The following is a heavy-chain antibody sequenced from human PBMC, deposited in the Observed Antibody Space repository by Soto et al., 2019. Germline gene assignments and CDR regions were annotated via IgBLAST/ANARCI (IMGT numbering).Heavy chain of an antibody. J-gene: IGHJ3*02. CDR1: GGSISNRNYF. CDR3: ARHEKAGDIAARQSAFDI. Sequence: KPSETLSLTCTVSGGSISNRNYFWVWIRQPPGKGLEWIGSIYFSGSTYSNPSLKSRVTISVDTSKNQFSLKLSSVTAADTAMYYCARHEKAGDIAARQSAFDIWGQGTMVTVSS. D-gene: IGHD6-6*01. CDR2: IYFSGST. V-gene: IGHV4-39*01.